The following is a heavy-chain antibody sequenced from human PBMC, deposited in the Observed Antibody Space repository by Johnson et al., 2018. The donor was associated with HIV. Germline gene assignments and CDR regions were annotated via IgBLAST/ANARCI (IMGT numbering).Heavy chain of an antibody. J-gene: IGHJ3*02. D-gene: IGHD3-22*01. CDR1: GFTFDDYT. CDR3: AGYDSSAYYDVGFFDI. CDR2: IRWDGGSP. V-gene: IGHV3-43*01. Sequence: VQLVASGGVVVQPGGSLRLSCAASGFTFDDYTMHWVRQAPGKGLEWVSLIRWDGGSPYYADSVKGRLTISRDNSKNSLYLQMNSLRTEDTAVYCCAGYDSSAYYDVGFFDIWGQGTMVTVSS.